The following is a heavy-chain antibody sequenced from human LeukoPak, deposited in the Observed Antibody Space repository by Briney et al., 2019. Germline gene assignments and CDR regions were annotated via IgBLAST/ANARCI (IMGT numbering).Heavy chain of an antibody. CDR3: ASSSDSDFWSGYYYYYGMDV. CDR2: ISAYNGNT. D-gene: IGHD3-3*01. CDR1: GYTFTIYG. J-gene: IGHJ6*02. Sequence: ASVSVSFTASGYTFTIYGISWVRPAPGPGLEWMGWISAYNGNTNYAQKHQGRVTMTTDTSTSTAYMELRCLRSDDMAVYYWASSSDSDFWSGYYYYYGMDVWGQGTTVTVSS. V-gene: IGHV1-18*03.